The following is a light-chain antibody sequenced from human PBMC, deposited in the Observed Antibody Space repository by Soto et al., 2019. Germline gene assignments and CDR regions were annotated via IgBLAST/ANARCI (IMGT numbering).Light chain of an antibody. V-gene: IGKV3-15*01. Sequence: EIFMAQSPATLSVSAGESATLSCRASQSVGGNIAWYQQSPGQAPRLLIYATSTRATGIPARFSGRGSGTEFTLTISSLQSEDSAVYYCQQYNDWPNYTFGQGTKLEIK. J-gene: IGKJ2*01. CDR2: ATS. CDR1: QSVGGN. CDR3: QQYNDWPNYT.